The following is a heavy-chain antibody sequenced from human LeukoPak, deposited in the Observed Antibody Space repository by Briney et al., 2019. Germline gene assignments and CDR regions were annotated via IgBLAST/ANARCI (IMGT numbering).Heavy chain of an antibody. D-gene: IGHD2-21*02. Sequence: QTGGSLRLSCAASGFTFSRERMHWVRQAPGKGLVWVSRIDSDGSSPTYADSVKGRFTISRDNSKNTLYLQMNSLRAEDTAVYYCAKDVGGDPNYHYFDYWGQGTLVTVSS. J-gene: IGHJ4*02. CDR3: AKDVGGDPNYHYFDY. CDR2: IDSDGSSP. V-gene: IGHV3-74*01. CDR1: GFTFSRER.